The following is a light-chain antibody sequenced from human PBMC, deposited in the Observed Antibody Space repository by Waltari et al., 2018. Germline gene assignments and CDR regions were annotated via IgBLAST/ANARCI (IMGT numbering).Light chain of an antibody. Sequence: EIVLTQSPATLSLSPGERASQSVSSYLAWYQQKPGQAPRLLIYDASNSATGIPARFSGSGSGTDFTLTISSLEPEDFAVYYCQQRSNWPITFGQGTRLEIK. CDR3: QQRSNWPIT. V-gene: IGKV3-11*01. CDR1: QSVSSY. CDR2: DAS. J-gene: IGKJ5*01.